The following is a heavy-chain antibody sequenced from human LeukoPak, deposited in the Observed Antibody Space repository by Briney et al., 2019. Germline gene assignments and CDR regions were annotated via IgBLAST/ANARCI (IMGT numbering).Heavy chain of an antibody. D-gene: IGHD1-26*01. Sequence: SETLSLTCAVYGGSFSAYYWSWIRQPPGKGLEWIGEINHSGSTNYNPSLKSRVTISLDTSKNQFSLKLSSVTAADTAVYYCARLELLGAFDIWGQGTMVTVSS. J-gene: IGHJ3*02. V-gene: IGHV4-34*01. CDR2: INHSGST. CDR1: GGSFSAYY. CDR3: ARLELLGAFDI.